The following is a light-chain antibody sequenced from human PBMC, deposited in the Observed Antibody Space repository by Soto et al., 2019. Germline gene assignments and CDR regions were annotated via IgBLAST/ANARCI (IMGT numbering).Light chain of an antibody. CDR3: GTWYSSLRAVV. CDR1: SSNIGHNY. J-gene: IGLJ2*01. V-gene: IGLV1-51*01. Sequence: QSVLTQPPSVSAAPGQKVTLSCSGSSSNIGHNYVSWYQQLPGTAPKLLIYDNNKRPSGIPDRFSGSKSGTSATLGITGLQTGDEADYYCGTWYSSLRAVVFGGGTKLTVL. CDR2: DNN.